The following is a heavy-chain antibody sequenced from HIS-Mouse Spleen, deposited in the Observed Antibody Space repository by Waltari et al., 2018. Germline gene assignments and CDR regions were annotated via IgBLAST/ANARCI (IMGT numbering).Heavy chain of an antibody. J-gene: IGHJ4*02. V-gene: IGHV4-59*01. D-gene: IGHD7-27*01. CDR3: ARLTGVYYSDY. CDR1: GGSISSYY. Sequence: QVQLQESGPGLVKPSETLSLTCTVSGGSISSYYWSWIRQPPGKGLEWIGDIYYSGSTNYNPSLKSRVTISVDTSKNQFSLKLSSVTAADTAVYYCARLTGVYYSDYWGQGTLVTVSS. CDR2: IYYSGST.